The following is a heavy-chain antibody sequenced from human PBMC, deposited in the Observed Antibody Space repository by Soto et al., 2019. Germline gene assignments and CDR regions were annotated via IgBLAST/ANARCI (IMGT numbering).Heavy chain of an antibody. J-gene: IGHJ4*02. Sequence: QVHLVQSGAEVKKPGASVKVSCKGSGYAFTTYGITWVRQAPGQGLEWMGWISAHNGNTNYAQKLQCRVTVTRDTSTSTAYMALRSRRSDDTSVYYCARGRYGDYWGQGALVTVSS. D-gene: IGHD1-1*01. CDR1: GYAFTTYG. CDR2: ISAHNGNT. CDR3: ARGRYGDY. V-gene: IGHV1-18*01.